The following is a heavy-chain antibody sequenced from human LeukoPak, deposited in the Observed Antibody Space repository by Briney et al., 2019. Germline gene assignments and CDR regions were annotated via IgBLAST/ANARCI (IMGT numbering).Heavy chain of an antibody. CDR2: INSDGSST. V-gene: IGHV3-74*01. Sequence: GGSLRLSCAVSTFTVASNYMSWVRQTPGKGLVWVSRINSDGSSTNYADSVKGRFTISRDNAKNTLYVQMNSLRAEDTAVYYCARDRVPVAGHRLGFDIWGQGTMVSVSS. CDR3: ARDRVPVAGHRLGFDI. J-gene: IGHJ3*02. D-gene: IGHD6-19*01. CDR1: TFTVASNY.